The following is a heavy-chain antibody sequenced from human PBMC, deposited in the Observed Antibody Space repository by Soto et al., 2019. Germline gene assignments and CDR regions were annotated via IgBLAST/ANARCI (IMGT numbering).Heavy chain of an antibody. CDR3: ARDDYYDSSGYAL. Sequence: AASVKVSCKASGYTFTSYDMHWVRQAPGQRLEWMGRINAGNGNTKYSQKFQGRVTITRDSSASTAYMELSSLRFEDTAVYYCARDDYYDSSGYALWGQGTLVTVSS. CDR2: INAGNGNT. D-gene: IGHD3-22*01. CDR1: GYTFTSYD. J-gene: IGHJ4*02. V-gene: IGHV1-3*01.